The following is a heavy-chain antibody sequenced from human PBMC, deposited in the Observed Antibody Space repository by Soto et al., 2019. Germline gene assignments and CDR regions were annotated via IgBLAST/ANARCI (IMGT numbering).Heavy chain of an antibody. CDR2: IIPIFGTA. Sequence: ASVKVSCKASGGTFSSYAISWVRQAPGQGLEWMGGIIPIFGTANYAQKFQGRVTITADESTSTAYMELSSLRSEDTDVYYCARVFGSIAAAGTGLSGMDVWGQGTTVTVSS. CDR3: ARVFGSIAAAGTGLSGMDV. V-gene: IGHV1-69*13. CDR1: GGTFSSYA. J-gene: IGHJ6*02. D-gene: IGHD6-13*01.